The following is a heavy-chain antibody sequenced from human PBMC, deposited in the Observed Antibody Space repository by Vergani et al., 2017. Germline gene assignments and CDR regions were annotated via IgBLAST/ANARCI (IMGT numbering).Heavy chain of an antibody. Sequence: QVQLVQSGAEVKKPGASVKVSCKASGGTFSSYAISWVRQAPGQGLEWMGRIIPILGIANYAQKFQGRVTITADKSTSTAYMELSSLRSEETAVYYCARVFNQILWFGELLHNDYYYYYMDVWGKGTTVTVSS. CDR1: GGTFSSYA. V-gene: IGHV1-69*04. D-gene: IGHD3-10*01. J-gene: IGHJ6*03. CDR3: ARVFNQILWFGELLHNDYYYYYMDV. CDR2: IIPILGIA.